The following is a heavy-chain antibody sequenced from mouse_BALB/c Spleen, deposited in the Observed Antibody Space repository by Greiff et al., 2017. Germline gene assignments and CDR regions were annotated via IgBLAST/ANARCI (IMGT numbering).Heavy chain of an antibody. D-gene: IGHD1-1*01. CDR2: ISYSGST. J-gene: IGHJ1*01. CDR3: ARSYYGSRRYFDV. Sequence: VQLKQSGPGLVKPSQSLSLTCTVTGYSITSDYAWNWIRQFPGNKLEWMGYISYSGSTSYNPSLKSRISITRDTSKNQFFLQLNSVTTEDTATYYCARSYYGSRRYFDVWGAGTTVTVSS. V-gene: IGHV3-2*02. CDR1: GYSITSDYA.